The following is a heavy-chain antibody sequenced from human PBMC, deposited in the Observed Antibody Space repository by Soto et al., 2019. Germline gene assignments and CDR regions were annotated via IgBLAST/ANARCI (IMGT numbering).Heavy chain of an antibody. V-gene: IGHV3-11*06. CDR3: ARDTGRASADL. CDR1: GFTFSDEN. Sequence: QLVESGGGLVKPGGSLRLSCSASGFTFSDENMSWVRQAPGKGLERVAFISHTDRLTHYPDSVKGRFTISRDNAKNSLYLQMTSLRVEDTGVYYCARDTGRASADLWGQGTLVSVSS. CDR2: ISHTDRLT. D-gene: IGHD6-13*01. J-gene: IGHJ5*02.